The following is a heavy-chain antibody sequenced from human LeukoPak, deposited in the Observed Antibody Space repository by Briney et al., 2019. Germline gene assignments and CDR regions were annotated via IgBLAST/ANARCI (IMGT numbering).Heavy chain of an antibody. CDR1: GGSISSSNW. J-gene: IGHJ4*02. CDR3: VRDSSSWYYFDY. V-gene: IGHV4-4*02. D-gene: IGHD6-13*01. CDR2: INHSGST. Sequence: PSGTLSLTCAVSGGSISSSNWWSWVRQPSGKGLEWIGEINHSGSTNYNPSPKSRVIISVDKSKNQFSLKLSSVTAADTAMYYCVRDSSSWYYFDYWGQGTLVTVSS.